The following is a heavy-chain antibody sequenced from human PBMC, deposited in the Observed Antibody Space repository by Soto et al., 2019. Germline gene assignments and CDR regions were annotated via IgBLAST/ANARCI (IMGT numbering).Heavy chain of an antibody. CDR3: ARLTSLDYYYYCGMDF. D-gene: IGHD3-9*01. Sequence: GESLKISCKGSGYSFTSYWIGRVRQMPGKGLEWMGIIYPGDSDTRYSPSFQGQVTISADKSISTAYLQWSSLTASDTAMYYCARLTSLDYYYYCGMDFCDQGTRVTVS. CDR2: IYPGDSDT. V-gene: IGHV5-51*01. J-gene: IGHJ6*02. CDR1: GYSFTSYW.